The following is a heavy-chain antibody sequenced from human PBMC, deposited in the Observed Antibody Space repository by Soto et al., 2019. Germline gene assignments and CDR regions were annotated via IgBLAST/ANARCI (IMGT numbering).Heavy chain of an antibody. D-gene: IGHD2-15*01. J-gene: IGHJ5*02. CDR2: INHSGST. V-gene: IGHV4-34*01. Sequence: QVQLQQWGAGLLKPSETLSLTCAVYGGSFSGYYWSWIHQPPGKGLEWIGEINHSGSTNYNPSLKSRVTISVDTSKNQFSLKLSSVTAADTAVYYCAARYCSGGSCPDNWFDPWGQGTLVTVSS. CDR1: GGSFSGYY. CDR3: AARYCSGGSCPDNWFDP.